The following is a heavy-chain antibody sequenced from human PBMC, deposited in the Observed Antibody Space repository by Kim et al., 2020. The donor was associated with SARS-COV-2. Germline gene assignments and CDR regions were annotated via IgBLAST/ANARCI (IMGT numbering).Heavy chain of an antibody. CDR3: IRYCSSTSCYAGGFVDV. J-gene: IGHJ6*02. D-gene: IGHD2-2*01. V-gene: IGHV3-49*02. Sequence: VKGRFTISRDDSKSIAYLQMNSLKTEDTAVYYCIRYCSSTSCYAGGFVDVWGQGTTVTVSS.